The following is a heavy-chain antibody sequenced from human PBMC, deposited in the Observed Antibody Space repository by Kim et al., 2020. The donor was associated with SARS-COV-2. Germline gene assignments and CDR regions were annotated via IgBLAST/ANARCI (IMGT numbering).Heavy chain of an antibody. D-gene: IGHD6-13*01. Sequence: SVKGRFTNSRDNAKNSLYLQMNSLTAEDTAVYYCARDREAAAGKNPYFDYWGQGTLVTVSS. J-gene: IGHJ4*02. V-gene: IGHV3-11*01. CDR3: ARDREAAAGKNPYFDY.